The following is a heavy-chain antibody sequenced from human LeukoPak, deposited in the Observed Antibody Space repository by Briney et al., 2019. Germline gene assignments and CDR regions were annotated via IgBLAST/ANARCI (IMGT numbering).Heavy chain of an antibody. Sequence: ASVKVSCKASGYTFTGYYMHWVRQAPGQGLEWMGWISGYNDNTNYAQNLQGRVTMTTDTSTSTAYMELRSLRSDDTAVYYCASRGYGGSSFDYWGQGTLVTVSS. D-gene: IGHD1-26*01. V-gene: IGHV1-18*04. CDR1: GYTFTGYY. J-gene: IGHJ4*02. CDR3: ASRGYGGSSFDY. CDR2: ISGYNDNT.